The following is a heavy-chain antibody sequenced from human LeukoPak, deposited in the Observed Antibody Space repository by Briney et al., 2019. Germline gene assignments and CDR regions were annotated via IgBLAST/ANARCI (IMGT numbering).Heavy chain of an antibody. CDR1: GYTFTNYG. CDR2: VSTSKEKT. Sequence: ASVKVSCKASGYTFTNYGISWVRQAPGQGLEWMGWVSTSKEKTNYAQRFQDRVTMTTDTSTSTANMELRSLRSDDTAVYYCARDWYCSGGICFDVFDIWGQGTMVTVSS. D-gene: IGHD2-15*01. J-gene: IGHJ3*02. V-gene: IGHV1-18*01. CDR3: ARDWYCSGGICFDVFDI.